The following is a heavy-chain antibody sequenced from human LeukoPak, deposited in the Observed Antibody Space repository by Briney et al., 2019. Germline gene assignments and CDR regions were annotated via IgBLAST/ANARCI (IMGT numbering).Heavy chain of an antibody. V-gene: IGHV4-4*07. CDR1: GGSISSYY. J-gene: IGHJ4*02. D-gene: IGHD3-9*01. Sequence: PSETLSLTCTVSGGSISSYYWSWIRQPAGKGLEWIGRIYTSGSTNYNPSLKSRVPMSVDTPKNQFSLKLSSVTAADTAVYYCARGSRYFDPFDYWGQGTLVTVSS. CDR3: ARGSRYFDPFDY. CDR2: IYTSGST.